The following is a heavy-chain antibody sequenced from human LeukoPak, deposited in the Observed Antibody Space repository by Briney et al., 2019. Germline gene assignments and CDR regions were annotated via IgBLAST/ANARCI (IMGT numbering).Heavy chain of an antibody. CDR1: GGSISSGSYY. D-gene: IGHD6-13*01. CDR2: IYTSGST. J-gene: IGHJ4*02. Sequence: PSETLSLTCTVSGGSISSGSYYWSWIRQPAGKGLEWIGRIYTSGSTNYNPSLKSRVTISVDTSKNQFSLKLSSVTAADTAVYYCAREAAAGKEAFDYWGQGTLVTVSS. CDR3: AREAAAGKEAFDY. V-gene: IGHV4-61*02.